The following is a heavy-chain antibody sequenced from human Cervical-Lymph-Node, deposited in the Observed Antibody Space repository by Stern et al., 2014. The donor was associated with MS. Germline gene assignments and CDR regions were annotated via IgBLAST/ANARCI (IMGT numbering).Heavy chain of an antibody. V-gene: IGHV1-69*12. CDR1: GETFSSDA. D-gene: IGHD6-13*01. CDR2: IIPMTEIA. CDR3: ARGGSSWYSDF. Sequence: QDQLVPSGAEGKKPGSSVKVSCKSSGETFSSDAISWVRQAPGQGLEWMGGIIPMTEIANYAQKFQGRVTITADEATRTAYMDLSGLRSDDTAVYYCARGGSSWYSDFWGQGTLVTVSS. J-gene: IGHJ4*02.